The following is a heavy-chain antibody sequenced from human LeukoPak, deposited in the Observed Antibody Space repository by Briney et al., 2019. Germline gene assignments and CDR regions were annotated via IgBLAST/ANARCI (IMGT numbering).Heavy chain of an antibody. V-gene: IGHV3-30-3*01. J-gene: IGHJ4*02. CDR1: GFTFSSYA. CDR3: ARAYSGSYPLCDY. Sequence: GGSLRLSCAASGFTFSSYAMHWVRQAPGKGLEWVAVISCDGSNKYYADSVKGRFTISRDNSKNTLYLQMNSLRAEDTAVYYCARAYSGSYPLCDYWGQGTLVTVSS. CDR2: ISCDGSNK. D-gene: IGHD1-26*01.